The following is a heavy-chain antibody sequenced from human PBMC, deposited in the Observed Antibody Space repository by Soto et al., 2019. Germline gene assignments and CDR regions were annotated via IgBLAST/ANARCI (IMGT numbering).Heavy chain of an antibody. Sequence: GGSLRLSCAASGFTFSSYAMHWVRQAPGKGLEWVAVISYDGSNKYYADSVKGRFTISRDNSKNTLYLQMNSLRAEDTAVYYCARGWPPYCGGDCYSALDSWGQGTLVTVSS. CDR2: ISYDGSNK. V-gene: IGHV3-30-3*01. J-gene: IGHJ4*02. D-gene: IGHD2-21*02. CDR3: ARGWPPYCGGDCYSALDS. CDR1: GFTFSSYA.